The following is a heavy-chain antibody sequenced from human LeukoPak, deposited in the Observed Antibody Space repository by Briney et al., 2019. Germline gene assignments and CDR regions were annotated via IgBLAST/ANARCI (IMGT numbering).Heavy chain of an antibody. J-gene: IGHJ4*02. V-gene: IGHV4-59*01. Sequence: PSETLSLICTVSGGSISSYYWSWIRQPPGKGLEWIAYIFYSGSTNYNPSLKSRVTISVDTSKNQFSLKLSSVTAADTAVYYCARGGSSGYDPFDYWGQGTLVTVSS. CDR1: GGSISSYY. D-gene: IGHD5-12*01. CDR3: ARGGSSGYDPFDY. CDR2: IFYSGST.